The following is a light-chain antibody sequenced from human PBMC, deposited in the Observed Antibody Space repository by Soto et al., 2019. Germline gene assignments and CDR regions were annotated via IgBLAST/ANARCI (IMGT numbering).Light chain of an antibody. V-gene: IGKV1-33*01. CDR3: QQYDNLPLT. J-gene: IGKJ4*01. CDR1: QDISNY. CDR2: DAS. Sequence: DIHMTQSPSSLSASVGDRVTITCQASQDISNYLNWYQQKPGKAPKLLIYDASNLETGVPSRFSGSGSGKDFTFTISSLQPEDIATHYCQQYDNLPLTFGGGNKVDIX.